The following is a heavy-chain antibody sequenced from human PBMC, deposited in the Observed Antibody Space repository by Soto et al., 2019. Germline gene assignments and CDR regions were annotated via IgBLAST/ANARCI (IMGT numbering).Heavy chain of an antibody. J-gene: IGHJ6*03. V-gene: IGHV4-34*01. D-gene: IGHD3-10*01. CDR1: GWRVSSYY. Sequence: SESTAITIAFYGWRVSSYYWCGTRNTQGKGLEWMGEINQSGSTNYTPSLKSRVTISVDTSKNQFSLKLSSVTAADTAVYYCASLPPVLLWFGESPSPYYYYYYMDVWGKGTTVTVSS. CDR3: ASLPPVLLWFGESPSPYYYYYYMDV. CDR2: INQSGST.